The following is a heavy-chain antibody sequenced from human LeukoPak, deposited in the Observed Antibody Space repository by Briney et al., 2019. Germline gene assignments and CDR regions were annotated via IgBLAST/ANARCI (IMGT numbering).Heavy chain of an antibody. Sequence: SETLXXTCTVSGGSISSSSYYWGWIRQPPGKGLEWIGSIYYSGSTYYNPSLKSRVTISVDTSKNQFSLKLSSVTAADTAVYYCARKGSGANGNWFDPWGQGTLVTVSS. CDR3: ARKGSGANGNWFDP. D-gene: IGHD3-10*01. J-gene: IGHJ5*02. CDR2: IYYSGST. CDR1: GGSISSSSYY. V-gene: IGHV4-39*01.